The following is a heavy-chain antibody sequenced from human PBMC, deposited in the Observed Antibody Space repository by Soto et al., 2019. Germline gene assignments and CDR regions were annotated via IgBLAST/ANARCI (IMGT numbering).Heavy chain of an antibody. Sequence: PGGSLRLSCAASGFTFDDYAMHWVRQAPGKGLEWVSGISWNSGSIGYADSVKGRFTISRDNAKNSLYLQMNSLRAEDTALYYCAKDVGGGSSSWVGLSPTTFDYYYMDVWGKGTTVTVSS. V-gene: IGHV3-9*01. CDR3: AKDVGGGSSSWVGLSPTTFDYYYMDV. J-gene: IGHJ6*03. D-gene: IGHD6-6*01. CDR1: GFTFDDYA. CDR2: ISWNSGSI.